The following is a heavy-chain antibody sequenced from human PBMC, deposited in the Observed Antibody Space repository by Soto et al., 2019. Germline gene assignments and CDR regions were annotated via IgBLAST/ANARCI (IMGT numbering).Heavy chain of an antibody. V-gene: IGHV3-48*03. CDR3: ARYYYDSSAYYYGYFDL. J-gene: IGHJ2*01. CDR2: ISSSGSTI. CDR1: GFTFSSYE. Sequence: GGSLRLSCAASGFTFSSYEMNWVRQAPGKGLEWVSYISSSGSTIYYADSVKGRFTISRDNAKNSLYLQMNSLRAEDTAVYYCARYYYDSSAYYYGYFDLWGRGTLVTVSS. D-gene: IGHD3-22*01.